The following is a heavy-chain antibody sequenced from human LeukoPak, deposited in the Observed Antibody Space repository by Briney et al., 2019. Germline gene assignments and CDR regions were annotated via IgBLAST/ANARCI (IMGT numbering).Heavy chain of an antibody. CDR1: GFTFSSYA. V-gene: IGHV3-23*01. D-gene: IGHD3-22*01. CDR3: AKDHDSGGWPTFDN. Sequence: GGSLRLSCAASGFTFSSYAMSWVRQAPGKGLEWVSAISGSGGSTYYADSVKGRFTISRDISKSTLYLEMNSLRAEDTAFYYCAKDHDSGGWPTFDNWGQGSLVTVSS. CDR2: ISGSGGST. J-gene: IGHJ4*02.